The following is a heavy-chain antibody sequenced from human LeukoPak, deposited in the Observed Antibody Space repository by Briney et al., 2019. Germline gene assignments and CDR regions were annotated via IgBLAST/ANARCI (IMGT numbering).Heavy chain of an antibody. V-gene: IGHV3-53*04. J-gene: IGHJ4*02. D-gene: IGHD3-16*01. CDR3: ARVQVITFGGAGMLDY. CDR2: IYSGGST. Sequence: PGGSLRLSCAASGFTFSSYAMSWVRQAPGKGLECVSVIYSGGSTYYADSVKGRFTISRHNSKNTLYLQMNSLRAEDTAVYYCARVQVITFGGAGMLDYWGQGTLVTVSS. CDR1: GFTFSSYA.